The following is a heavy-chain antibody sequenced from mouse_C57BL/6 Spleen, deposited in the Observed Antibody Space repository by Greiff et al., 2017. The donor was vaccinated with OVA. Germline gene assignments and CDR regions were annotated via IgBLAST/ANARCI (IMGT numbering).Heavy chain of an antibody. CDR2: IYPRSGNT. CDR3: ARSDYGYLFFDY. CDR1: GYTFTSYG. D-gene: IGHD2-2*01. Sequence: QVQLQQSGAELARPGASVKLSCKASGYTFTSYGISWVKQRTGQGLEWIGEIYPRSGNTYYNEKFKGKATLTADKSSSTAYMELRSLTSEDSAVYFCARSDYGYLFFDYWGQGTTLTVSS. V-gene: IGHV1-81*01. J-gene: IGHJ2*01.